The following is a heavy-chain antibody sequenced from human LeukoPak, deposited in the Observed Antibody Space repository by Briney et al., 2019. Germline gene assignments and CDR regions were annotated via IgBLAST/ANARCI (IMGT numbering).Heavy chain of an antibody. CDR2: ISYDGSNQ. CDR3: TGNPYGDYHFDY. D-gene: IGHD4-17*01. CDR1: GFTLRSNT. V-gene: IGHV3-30-3*01. J-gene: IGHJ4*02. Sequence: GGSLRLSCAASGFTLRSNTMHWVRQARGKGREGVAAISYDGSNQHYADSVKGRFTISRDNSKKTLYLQVNRLSTEDTAVYYCTGNPYGDYHFDYWGQGTPVTVSS.